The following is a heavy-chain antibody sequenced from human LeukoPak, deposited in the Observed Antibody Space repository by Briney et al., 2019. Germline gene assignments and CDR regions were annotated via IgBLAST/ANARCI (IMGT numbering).Heavy chain of an antibody. J-gene: IGHJ4*02. D-gene: IGHD5-12*01. CDR3: ARGYSGYDPTYFDY. V-gene: IGHV4-59*01. CDR2: IYYSGST. CDR1: GDSISYYY. Sequence: SETLSLTCTVSGDSISYYYWSWIRQPPGKGLEYIGYIYYSGSTNYNPSLKSRVTVSVDTSKNQFSLRLSSVTAADTAVYYCARGYSGYDPTYFDYWGQGTLVTVSS.